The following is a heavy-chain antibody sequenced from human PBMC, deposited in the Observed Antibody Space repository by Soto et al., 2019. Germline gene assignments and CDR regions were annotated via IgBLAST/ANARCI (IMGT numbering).Heavy chain of an antibody. Sequence: GGSLRLSCAASGFTFSSYGMHWVRQAPGKGLEWVAVISYDGSNKYYADSVKGRFTISRDNSKNTLYLQMNSLRAEDTAVYYCAKVGPPGQWELLSHFDYWGQGTLVTVSS. D-gene: IGHD1-26*01. CDR2: ISYDGSNK. V-gene: IGHV3-30*18. CDR3: AKVGPPGQWELLSHFDY. J-gene: IGHJ4*02. CDR1: GFTFSSYG.